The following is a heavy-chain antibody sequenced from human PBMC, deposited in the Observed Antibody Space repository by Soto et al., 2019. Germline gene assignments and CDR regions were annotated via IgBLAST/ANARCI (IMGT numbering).Heavy chain of an antibody. CDR3: ARGHSTDCSNGVCSFFYNQDMDV. Sequence: ASVKVSCKASGYIFTDYHIHWVRQAPGQGLEWLGRINPKSGGTSTAQKFQGWVTMTTDTSISTASMELTRLTSDDTAIYYCARGHSTDCSNGVCSFFYNQDMDVWG. CDR1: GYIFTDYH. D-gene: IGHD2-8*01. J-gene: IGHJ6*02. V-gene: IGHV1-2*04. CDR2: INPKSGGT.